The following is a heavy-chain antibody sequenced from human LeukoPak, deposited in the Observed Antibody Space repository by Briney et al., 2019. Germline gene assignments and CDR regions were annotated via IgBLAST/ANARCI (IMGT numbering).Heavy chain of an antibody. CDR1: GFSFSTYR. Sequence: GGSLRLSCAASGFSFSTYRMNWVRQAPGEGLEWVSCVSSSGTNIDYADSVKGRFTISRDNVKNSLYLQMNTLRAEDTAVYYCARVQRGYSYNPLGYYYYYMDVWGKGTTVTVSS. D-gene: IGHD5-18*01. CDR3: ARVQRGYSYNPLGYYYYYMDV. J-gene: IGHJ6*03. V-gene: IGHV3-21*01. CDR2: VSSSGTNI.